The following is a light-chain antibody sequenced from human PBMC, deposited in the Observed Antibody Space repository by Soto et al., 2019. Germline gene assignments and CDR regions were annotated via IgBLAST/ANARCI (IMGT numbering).Light chain of an antibody. Sequence: EIVMTHTPATLSVSPGASATRSCRASQSVGSNLAWYQQKPGQAPSLLIYDISARATGIPTRFSGSGSGTEFTLTISSLQSEDFAVYYCQQYNDWPLTFGGGTKVDIK. V-gene: IGKV3D-15*01. J-gene: IGKJ4*01. CDR1: QSVGSN. CDR3: QQYNDWPLT. CDR2: DIS.